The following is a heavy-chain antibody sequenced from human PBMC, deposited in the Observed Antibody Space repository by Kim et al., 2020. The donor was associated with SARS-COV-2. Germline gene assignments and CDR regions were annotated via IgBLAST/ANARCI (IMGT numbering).Heavy chain of an antibody. Sequence: GGSLRLSCAASGFTFSSYSMNWVRQAPGKGLEWVSSISSSSSYIYYADSVKGRFTISRDNAKNSLYLQMNSLRAEDTAVYYCAAIWEQQLDFDYWGQGTLVTVSS. V-gene: IGHV3-21*01. CDR3: AAIWEQQLDFDY. J-gene: IGHJ4*02. D-gene: IGHD6-13*01. CDR2: ISSSSSYI. CDR1: GFTFSSYS.